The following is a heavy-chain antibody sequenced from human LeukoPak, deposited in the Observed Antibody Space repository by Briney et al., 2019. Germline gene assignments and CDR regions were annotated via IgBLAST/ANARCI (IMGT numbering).Heavy chain of an antibody. CDR2: IYYSGST. CDR3: ARVLYYDILTGGYYYYMDD. Sequence: TSETLSLTCTVSGGSISSSSYYWGWIRQPPGKGLEWIGSIYYSGSTYYNPSLKSRVTISVDTSKNQFSLKLSSVTAADTAVYYCARVLYYDILTGGYYYYMDDWGKGTTVTVSS. J-gene: IGHJ6*03. V-gene: IGHV4-39*07. D-gene: IGHD3-9*01. CDR1: GGSISSSSYY.